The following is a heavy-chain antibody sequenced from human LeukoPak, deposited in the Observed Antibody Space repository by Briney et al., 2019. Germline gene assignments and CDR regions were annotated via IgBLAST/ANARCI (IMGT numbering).Heavy chain of an antibody. CDR1: RFTFSSYW. J-gene: IGHJ4*02. CDR3: ARGTIAAAGYYYFDY. V-gene: IGHV3-7*04. Sequence: PGGSLRLSCAAPRFTFSSYWMTWVCQAPGKGLEWVANIKQDGSEKYYVDSVKGRFTISRANAKNSLYLQMNSLRAEDTAVYYCARGTIAAAGYYYFDYWGQGTQVTVSS. D-gene: IGHD6-13*01. CDR2: IKQDGSEK.